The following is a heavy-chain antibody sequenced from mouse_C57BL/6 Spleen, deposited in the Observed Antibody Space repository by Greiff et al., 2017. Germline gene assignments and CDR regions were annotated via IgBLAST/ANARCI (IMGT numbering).Heavy chain of an antibody. D-gene: IGHD2-4*01. CDR2: IDPEDGET. V-gene: IGHV14-2*01. J-gene: IGHJ2*01. CDR3: ARGDYDAPYFDY. Sequence: VQLQQSGAELVKPGASVKLSCTASGFNIQDYYMHWVKQRTEQGLEWIGRIDPEDGETKYAPKFPGKATITADTSSNTAYLQLSSLTSKGTSVYYCARGDYDAPYFDYWGQGTTRTVAA. CDR1: GFNIQDYY.